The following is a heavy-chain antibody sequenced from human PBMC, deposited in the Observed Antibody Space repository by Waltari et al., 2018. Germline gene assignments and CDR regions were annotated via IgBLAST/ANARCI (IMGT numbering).Heavy chain of an antibody. V-gene: IGHV1-69*02. CDR2: IMPDISET. Sequence: QGQVVQTGGGGKKAGSAVGVPCRGSGGTFTSHRVNWVRQAPGKGLEWMGRIMPDISETKYAVKFQGRITITADKSTGTVYMELSSLRSDDTAVYYCAGGDGGYYYHKMDVWGQGTTVTVSS. J-gene: IGHJ6*02. CDR3: AGGDGGYYYHKMDV. D-gene: IGHD3-22*01. CDR1: GGTFTSHR.